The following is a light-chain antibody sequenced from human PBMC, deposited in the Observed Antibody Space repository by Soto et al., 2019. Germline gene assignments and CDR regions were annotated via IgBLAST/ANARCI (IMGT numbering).Light chain of an antibody. Sequence: DIQMTQSPSSLSASVGDRLTITCRASQTISTYLNWYQQKPGNAPNLLIYGASSLQSGVPSRFSGSGSGTDFTLPISSLQPEDFATYYCQQSHSTPWTFGQGTKVEIQ. V-gene: IGKV1-39*01. J-gene: IGKJ1*01. CDR3: QQSHSTPWT. CDR2: GAS. CDR1: QTISTY.